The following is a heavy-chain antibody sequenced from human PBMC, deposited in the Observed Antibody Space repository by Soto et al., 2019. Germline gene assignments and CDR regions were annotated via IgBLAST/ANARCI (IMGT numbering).Heavy chain of an antibody. CDR1: GYILSNYG. D-gene: IGHD1-1*01. CDR3: ARGTGTTAYDV. CDR2: ISTYRGDT. V-gene: IGHV1-18*01. J-gene: IGHJ3*01. Sequence: QPHLLQSGAEVKKPGASVRVSCKASGYILSNYGFSWVRQAPGQGLEWMGWISTYRGDTGYAQKFQARVTLTADTSTSTAYMEVRSLRSDDTAMYYCARGTGTTAYDVWGQGTLVTVSS.